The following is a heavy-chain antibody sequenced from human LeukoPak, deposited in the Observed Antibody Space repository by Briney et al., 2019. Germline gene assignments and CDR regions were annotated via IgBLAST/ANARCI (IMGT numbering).Heavy chain of an antibody. D-gene: IGHD3-3*01. J-gene: IGHJ5*02. CDR1: GYTFTSYG. V-gene: IGHV1-2*02. CDR2: INPNSGGT. CDR3: ARDMYYDFWIGYSNWFDP. Sequence: ASVKVSCKASGYTFTSYGISWVRQAPGQGLEWMGWINPNSGGTNYAQKFQGRVTMTRDTSISTAYMELSRLRSDDTAVYYCARDMYYDFWIGYSNWFDPWGQGTLVTVSS.